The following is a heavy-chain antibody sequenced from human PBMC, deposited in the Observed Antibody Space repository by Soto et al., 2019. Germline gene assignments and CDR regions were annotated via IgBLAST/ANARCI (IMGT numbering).Heavy chain of an antibody. V-gene: IGHV4-39*01. J-gene: IGHJ4*02. CDR3: ARHVSDIVVVPANGAIYY. D-gene: IGHD2-2*01. CDR1: GGSISSSSYY. CDR2: IYYSGST. Sequence: LQLQESGPGLVKPSETLSLTCTVSGGSISSSSYYWGWIRQPPGKGLEWIGRIYYSGSTYYNPSLKGRVTISVDTSKDRFSLKMSSVTAADTAVYYCARHVSDIVVVPANGAIYYWGQGTLFTVSS.